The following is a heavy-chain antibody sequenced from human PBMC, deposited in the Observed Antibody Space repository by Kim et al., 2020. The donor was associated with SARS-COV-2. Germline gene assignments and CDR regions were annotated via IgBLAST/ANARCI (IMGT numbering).Heavy chain of an antibody. D-gene: IGHD5-18*01. V-gene: IGHV4-34*01. CDR2: INHSGST. J-gene: IGHJ6*02. CDR3: ARNGGYSYGYSITRYYYYGMDV. CDR1: GGSFSGYY. Sequence: SETLSLTCAVYGGSFSGYYWSWIRQPPGKGLEWIGEINHSGSTNYNPSLKSRVTISVDTSKNQFSLKLSSVTAADTAVYYCARNGGYSYGYSITRYYYYGMDVWGHGTTGTVSS.